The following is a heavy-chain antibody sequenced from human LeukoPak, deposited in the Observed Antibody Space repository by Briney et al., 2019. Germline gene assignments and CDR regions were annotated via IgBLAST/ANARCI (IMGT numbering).Heavy chain of an antibody. CDR1: GVSIFSYY. CDR3: ARNYGGNDWYFDL. V-gene: IGHV4-4*07. Sequence: PSETLSLTCTVSGVSIFSYYWNWIRQPAGKGLEWIGRIYTSGSTNYNPSLKSRVSMSVDTSKNQFSLKLTSVTAADTAVYYCARNYGGNDWYFDLWGRGTLVTVSS. CDR2: IYTSGST. D-gene: IGHD4-23*01. J-gene: IGHJ2*01.